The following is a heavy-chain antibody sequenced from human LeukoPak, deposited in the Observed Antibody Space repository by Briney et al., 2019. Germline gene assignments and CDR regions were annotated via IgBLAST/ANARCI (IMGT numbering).Heavy chain of an antibody. Sequence: SETLSLTCTVSGGSISSSSYYWGWIRQPPGKGLEWIGSIYYSGSTYYNPSLKSRVTISVDTSKNQFSLKLSSVTAADTAVYYCARSPYDSSGYYLRYYFDYWGQGTLVTVSS. CDR3: ARSPYDSSGYYLRYYFDY. J-gene: IGHJ4*02. CDR2: IYYSGST. D-gene: IGHD3-22*01. CDR1: GGSISSSSYY. V-gene: IGHV4-39*07.